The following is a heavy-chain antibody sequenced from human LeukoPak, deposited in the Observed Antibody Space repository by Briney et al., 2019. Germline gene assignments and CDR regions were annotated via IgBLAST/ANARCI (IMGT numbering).Heavy chain of an antibody. Sequence: SETLSLTCSVSGGSISSYYWSWIRQPPGKGLEWIGYIYYTGSTNYNPSLKSRVTISVDTSKNQFSLKLSSVTAAVTAVYYCARVRRYCSSTSCYLDWFDPWGQGTLVTVSS. V-gene: IGHV4-59*01. CDR3: ARVRRYCSSTSCYLDWFDP. CDR1: GGSISSYY. CDR2: IYYTGST. J-gene: IGHJ5*02. D-gene: IGHD2-2*01.